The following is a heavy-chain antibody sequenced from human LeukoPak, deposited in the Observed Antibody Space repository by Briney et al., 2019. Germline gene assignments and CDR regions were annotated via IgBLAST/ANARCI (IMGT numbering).Heavy chain of an antibody. D-gene: IGHD6-19*01. CDR1: GGSISSYY. CDR2: IYYSGST. Sequence: SETLSLTCTVSGGSISSYYWSWIRQPPGKGLEWIGYIYYSGSTNYNPSLKSRVTISVDTSKNQFSLKLSSVTAADTAVYYCARSLRRPIAVAGTIDYWGQGTLVTVSS. CDR3: ARSLRRPIAVAGTIDY. J-gene: IGHJ4*02. V-gene: IGHV4-59*01.